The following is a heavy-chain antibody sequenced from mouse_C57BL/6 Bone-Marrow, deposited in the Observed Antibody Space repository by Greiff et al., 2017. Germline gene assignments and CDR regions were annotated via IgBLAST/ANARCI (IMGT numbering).Heavy chain of an antibody. V-gene: IGHV1-26*01. Sequence: EVQLQQSGPELVKPGASVKISCKASGYTFTDYYMNWVKQSHGKSLEWIGDINPNNGGTSYNQKFKGKATLTVDTSSSTAYMELRSLTSEDSAVYYCARYALDYWGQGTTLTVSS. CDR3: ARYALDY. CDR2: INPNNGGT. CDR1: GYTFTDYY. J-gene: IGHJ2*01.